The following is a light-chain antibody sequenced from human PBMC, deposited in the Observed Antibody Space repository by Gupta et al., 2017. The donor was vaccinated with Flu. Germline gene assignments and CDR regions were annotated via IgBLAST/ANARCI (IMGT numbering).Light chain of an antibody. Sequence: ISCRSSQSLLHSNGFNYLDWYLQKPGQSPQLLIYLGSNRASGVPDRFSGSGSGTDFTLKISRVEAEDVGVYYCMQALQTPRTFGQGTKVEIK. J-gene: IGKJ1*01. CDR1: QSLLHSNGFNY. CDR3: MQALQTPRT. V-gene: IGKV2-28*01. CDR2: LGS.